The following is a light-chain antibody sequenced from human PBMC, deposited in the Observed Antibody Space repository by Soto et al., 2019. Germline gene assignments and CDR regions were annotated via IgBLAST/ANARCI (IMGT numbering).Light chain of an antibody. CDR3: CSYTRRSTRV. CDR1: SSDIGGYKY. V-gene: IGLV2-14*01. CDR2: EVS. J-gene: IGLJ2*01. Sequence: QSALTQPASVSGSPGQSITISCTGTSSDIGGYKYVSWYQQHPGIAPKLMIYEVSNRPSGVSNRFSGSKSGNTASLTISGLQAEDESDYYCCSYTRRSTRVFGGGNKLTVL.